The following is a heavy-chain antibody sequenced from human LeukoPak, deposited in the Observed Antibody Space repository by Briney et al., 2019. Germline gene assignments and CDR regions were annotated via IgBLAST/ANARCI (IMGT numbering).Heavy chain of an antibody. D-gene: IGHD3-22*01. J-gene: IGHJ5*02. Sequence: SETLSLTCTVSGGSISSYYWSWIRQPPGKGLEWIGYIYYSGSTNYNPSLKSRVTISVDTSKNQFSLKLSSMTAADTAVYYCARHDVISGYYLFDPWGQGTLVTVSS. CDR3: ARHDVISGYYLFDP. CDR2: IYYSGST. V-gene: IGHV4-59*08. CDR1: GGSISSYY.